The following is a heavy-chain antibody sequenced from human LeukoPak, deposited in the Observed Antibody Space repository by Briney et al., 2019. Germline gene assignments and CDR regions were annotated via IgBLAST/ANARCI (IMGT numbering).Heavy chain of an antibody. J-gene: IGHJ6*03. Sequence: SETLSLTCAVYGGSFSGYYWSWIRQLPGKGLEWIGEINHSGSTNYNPSLKSRVTISVDTSKNQFSLKLSSVTAADTAVYYCARGGDHCSGGSCYLYYYYYYMDVWGKGTTVTVSS. D-gene: IGHD2-15*01. V-gene: IGHV4-34*01. CDR3: ARGGDHCSGGSCYLYYYYYYMDV. CDR1: GGSFSGYY. CDR2: INHSGST.